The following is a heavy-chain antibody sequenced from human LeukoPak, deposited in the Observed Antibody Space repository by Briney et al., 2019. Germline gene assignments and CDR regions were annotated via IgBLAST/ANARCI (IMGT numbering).Heavy chain of an antibody. J-gene: IGHJ4*02. D-gene: IGHD5-18*01. Sequence: GGSLRLSCAASGFTVSSNCMSWVRQAPGKGLEWVSVIYSGGSTYYADSVKGRFTISRDNSKNTLYLQMNSLRAEDTAVYYCARDTGGYSYGLWGQGTLVTVSS. CDR2: IYSGGST. CDR1: GFTVSSNC. CDR3: ARDTGGYSYGL. V-gene: IGHV3-53*01.